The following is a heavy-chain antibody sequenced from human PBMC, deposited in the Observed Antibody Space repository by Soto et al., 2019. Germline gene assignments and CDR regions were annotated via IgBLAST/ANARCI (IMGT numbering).Heavy chain of an antibody. Sequence: NPSETLSLTCTVSGGSISSSSYYWGWIRQPPGKGLEWIGYIYYSGSTNYNPSLKSRVTTSVDTSKNQFSLKLSSVTAADTAVYYCASSGYSSGWYVGDAFDIWGQGTMVTVSS. CDR1: GGSISSSSYY. CDR3: ASSGYSSGWYVGDAFDI. CDR2: IYYSGST. J-gene: IGHJ3*02. V-gene: IGHV4-61*05. D-gene: IGHD6-19*01.